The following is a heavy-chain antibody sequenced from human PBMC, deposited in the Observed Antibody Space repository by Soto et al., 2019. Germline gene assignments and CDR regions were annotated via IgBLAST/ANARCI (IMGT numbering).Heavy chain of an antibody. CDR3: DS. Sequence: ASVKVSCKASGYTFTSYGITWVRQAPGQGLEWMGWISVYNGNINYAHKLQDRVTMNSLKVEDTALYYCAKDLPGELLPTCFDSWGQGTLVTVSS. CDR2: ISVYNGNI. V-gene: IGHV1-18*01. D-gene: IGHD1-26*01. J-gene: IGHJ5*01. CDR1: GYTFTSYG.